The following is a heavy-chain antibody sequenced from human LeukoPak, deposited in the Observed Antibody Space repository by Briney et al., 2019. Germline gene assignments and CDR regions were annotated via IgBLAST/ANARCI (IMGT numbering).Heavy chain of an antibody. CDR2: ISQSGNI. CDR3: ARSPLAFYDSSGYPRVWFDP. CDR1: GDSISSGGYT. D-gene: IGHD3-22*01. Sequence: SETLSLTCTVSGDSISSGGYTWSWIRQPPGKGLEWIGYIYHIGYISQSGNIYQNPSLKSRVTISLDTSRNQFSLKLSSVTAADTAVYYCARSPLAFYDSSGYPRVWFDPWGQGTLVTVSS. V-gene: IGHV4-30-2*01. J-gene: IGHJ5*02.